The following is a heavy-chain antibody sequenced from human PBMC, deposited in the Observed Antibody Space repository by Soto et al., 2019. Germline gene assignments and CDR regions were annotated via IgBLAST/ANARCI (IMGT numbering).Heavy chain of an antibody. CDR2: IYYSGYT. D-gene: IGHD5-18*01. V-gene: IGHV4-59*08. CDR1: GGSISPYY. J-gene: IGHJ6*02. CDR3: ARDTAMVIYYYYGMDV. Sequence: SETLSLTCTASGGSISPYYWSWIRQPPGEGMEWLGYIYYSGYTNYNPSLKSRLTISVDTSKNQFSLRLSSVTAADTAVYYCARDTAMVIYYYYGMDVWGQGTTVTLSS.